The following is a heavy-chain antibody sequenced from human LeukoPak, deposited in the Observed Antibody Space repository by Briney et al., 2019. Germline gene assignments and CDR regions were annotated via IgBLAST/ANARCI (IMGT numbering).Heavy chain of an antibody. J-gene: IGHJ4*02. V-gene: IGHV5-51*01. CDR2: IYPGDSDT. CDR1: GSRFTSYW. CDR3: ARLERRYYYDSSGYPGVDY. Sequence: GGSLQISCKGSGSRFTSYWIGWGRQLPGKGLEGMGIIYPGDSDTRYSPSFQGQATISADKSISTAYLQWSSLKASDTAMYYCARLERRYYYDSSGYPGVDYWGQGTLVTVSS. D-gene: IGHD3-22*01.